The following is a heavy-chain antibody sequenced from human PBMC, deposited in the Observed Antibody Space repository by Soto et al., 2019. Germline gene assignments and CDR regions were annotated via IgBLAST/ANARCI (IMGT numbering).Heavy chain of an antibody. Sequence: SVPTLVNPTQTLTLTCTFSGFSLTTSGVGVGWIRQPPGKALEWLALIYWNDVKRYSPSLKSRLTITKDTSKNQVVLTVTNMDPVETAKYSCAHRAIYTSTWFYFDQWGQGILVTGSS. CDR2: IYWNDVK. CDR1: GFSLTTSGVG. CDR3: AHRAIYTSTWFYFDQ. V-gene: IGHV2-5*01. J-gene: IGHJ4*02. D-gene: IGHD6-13*01.